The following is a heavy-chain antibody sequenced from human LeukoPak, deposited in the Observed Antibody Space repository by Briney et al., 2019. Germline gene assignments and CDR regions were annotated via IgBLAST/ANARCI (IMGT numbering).Heavy chain of an antibody. J-gene: IGHJ3*02. V-gene: IGHV4-4*07. CDR3: ARDRGYGDYFDAFDI. D-gene: IGHD4-17*01. CDR1: GGSISSYY. CDR2: IYTSGST. Sequence: SETLSLTCTVSGGSISSYYWNWIRQPAGKGLEWIGHIYTSGSTNYNPSLKSRVTMSVDTSKKQFSLKLTSVTAADKAVYYCARDRGYGDYFDAFDIWGQGTMVTVSS.